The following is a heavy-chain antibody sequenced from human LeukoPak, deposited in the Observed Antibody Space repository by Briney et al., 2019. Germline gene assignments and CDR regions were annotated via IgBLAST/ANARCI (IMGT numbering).Heavy chain of an antibody. J-gene: IGHJ4*02. CDR2: INPNSGGT. Sequence: ASVTVSCKASGYTFTGYYMHWVRQAPGQGLEWMGWINPNSGGTNYAQKFQGRVTMTRDTSISTAYMELSRLRSDDTAVYYCARSGTYYDFWSGYTCDYWGQGTLVTVSS. CDR1: GYTFTGYY. D-gene: IGHD3-3*01. CDR3: ARSGTYYDFWSGYTCDY. V-gene: IGHV1-2*02.